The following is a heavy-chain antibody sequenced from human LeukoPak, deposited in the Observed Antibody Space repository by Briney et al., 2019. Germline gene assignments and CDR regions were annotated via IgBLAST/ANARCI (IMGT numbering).Heavy chain of an antibody. J-gene: IGHJ3*02. CDR1: GYTFTSYG. D-gene: IGHD4-17*01. V-gene: IGHV1-2*02. Sequence: ASVKVSCKASGYTFTSYGISWVRQAPGQGLEWMGWINPNSGGTNYAQKFQGRVTMTRDTSISTAYMELSRLRSDDTAVYYCARDYGDYVGAFDIWGQGTMVTVSS. CDR3: ARDYGDYVGAFDI. CDR2: INPNSGGT.